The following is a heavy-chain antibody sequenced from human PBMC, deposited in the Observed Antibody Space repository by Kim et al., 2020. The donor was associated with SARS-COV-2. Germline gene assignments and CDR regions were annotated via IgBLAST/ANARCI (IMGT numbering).Heavy chain of an antibody. D-gene: IGHD5-12*01. CDR1: GYSFTTYG. Sequence: ASVKVSCKASGYSFTTYGISWVRQAPGQGLEWMGWISVHSGRTKYADNVQDRVTMTTDTSTNMAYMELTSLRSDDTAVYYCARDRYLPNSGWFDYWGQGTLVTVSS. CDR2: ISVHSGRT. V-gene: IGHV1-18*04. J-gene: IGHJ4*02. CDR3: ARDRYLPNSGWFDY.